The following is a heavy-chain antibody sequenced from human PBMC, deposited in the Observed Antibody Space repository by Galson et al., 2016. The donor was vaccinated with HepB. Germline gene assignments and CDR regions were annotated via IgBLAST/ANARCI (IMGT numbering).Heavy chain of an antibody. CDR3: AMPAYYSISWHAGEY. Sequence: SVKVSCKASRYSFTSYAMNWVRQAPGQGLEWMGWINTNSGNPTYAQGFTGRFVFSLDTSISTAYLQISSLKADDTAVYYCAMPAYYSISWHAGEYWGQGTLVTVSS. CDR1: RYSFTSYA. D-gene: IGHD6-13*01. J-gene: IGHJ4*02. V-gene: IGHV7-4-1*02. CDR2: INTNSGNP.